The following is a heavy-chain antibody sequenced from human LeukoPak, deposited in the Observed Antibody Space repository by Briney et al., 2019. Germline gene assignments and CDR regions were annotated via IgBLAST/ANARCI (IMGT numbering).Heavy chain of an antibody. J-gene: IGHJ4*02. CDR3: AREYGH. CDR1: GYSISSGYY. Sequence: PSETLSLTCAVSGYSISSGYYWVWIRQPAGKGLEWIGLIYTSGSTKYNPSLKSRITISLDTSKNQFSLQLNSVTAADTAVYYCAREYGHWGQGTLVTVSS. CDR2: IYTSGST. V-gene: IGHV4-61*02. D-gene: IGHD3-10*01.